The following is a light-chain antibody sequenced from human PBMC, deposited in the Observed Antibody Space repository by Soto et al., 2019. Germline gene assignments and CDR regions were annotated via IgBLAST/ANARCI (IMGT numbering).Light chain of an antibody. CDR3: QQYYKPPLT. Sequence: DIVMTQSPDSLAVSLGERATINCKSSQSLLYSSNNKNYLTWYQQKPAQPPKLLIYWASTRESGVPDRFRGSGSGTDFTLTISSLQAEDVAVYYCQQYYKPPLTFGGGTQVEI. V-gene: IGKV4-1*01. CDR1: QSLLYSSNNKNY. J-gene: IGKJ4*02. CDR2: WAS.